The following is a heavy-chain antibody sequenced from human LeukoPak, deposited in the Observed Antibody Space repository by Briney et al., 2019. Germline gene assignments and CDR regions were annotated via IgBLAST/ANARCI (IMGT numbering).Heavy chain of an antibody. J-gene: IGHJ6*02. V-gene: IGHV3-9*01. D-gene: IGHD6-19*01. CDR3: ANDGGGKAVASYYYGMDV. CDR1: GFTFYDYA. Sequence: GGSLILSFSASGFTFYDYARPWGRQAPGKGLGWVSGIRWNSGSIGDADSVKGRFTISRDKAKNSLYLQMNSLRAEDTALYYCANDGGGKAVASYYYGMDVWGQGTTVTVSS. CDR2: IRWNSGSI.